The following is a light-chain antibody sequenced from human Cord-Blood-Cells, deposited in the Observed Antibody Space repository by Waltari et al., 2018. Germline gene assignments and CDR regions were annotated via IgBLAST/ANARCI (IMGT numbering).Light chain of an antibody. CDR2: DVI. V-gene: IGLV2-11*01. J-gene: IGLJ1*01. Sequence: QSALTQPRSVSGSPGQPVTISCTGTTSDVGGYNYVSWYQQHPGKAPKLMIYDVIKRPSGFPDRFSGSKSGNTASLTISGLQAEDEADYYCCSYAGSYTGVFGTGTKVTVL. CDR1: TSDVGGYNY. CDR3: CSYAGSYTGV.